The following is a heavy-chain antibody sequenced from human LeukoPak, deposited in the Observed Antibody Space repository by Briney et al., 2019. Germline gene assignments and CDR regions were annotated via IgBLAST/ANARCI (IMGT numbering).Heavy chain of an antibody. D-gene: IGHD3-10*01. J-gene: IGHJ4*02. CDR2: INHSGST. CDR1: GGSFSGYY. CDR3: ASGGSGSYFDDY. V-gene: IGHV4-34*01. Sequence: PSETLSLTCAVYGGSFSGYYWSWIRQPPGKGLEWIGEINHSGSTNYNPSLKSRVTISVGTSKNQFSLKLSSATAADTAVYYCASGGSGSYFDDYWGQGTLVTVSS.